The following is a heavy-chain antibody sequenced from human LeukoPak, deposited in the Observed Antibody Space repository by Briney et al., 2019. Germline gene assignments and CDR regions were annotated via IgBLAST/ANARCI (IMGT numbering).Heavy chain of an antibody. V-gene: IGHV4-39*07. J-gene: IGHJ6*03. Sequence: SETLSLTCTVSGGSISSSSYYWGWIRQPPGKGLEWIGSIYYSGSTYYNPSLKSRVTISVDTSKNQFSLNLNSVTAADTAVYYCARHPGAITIFGVVSPKGYYYMDVWGKGTTVTVSS. D-gene: IGHD3-3*01. CDR3: ARHPGAITIFGVVSPKGYYYMDV. CDR2: IYYSGST. CDR1: GGSISSSSYY.